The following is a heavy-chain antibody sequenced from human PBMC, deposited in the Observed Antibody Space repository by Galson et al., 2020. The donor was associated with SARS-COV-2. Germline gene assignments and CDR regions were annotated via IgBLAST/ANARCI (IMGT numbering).Heavy chain of an antibody. D-gene: IGHD5-12*01. V-gene: IGHV3-15*01. CDR1: GFSFSNTW. CDR3: TTDDIKGTPTNFDH. CDR2: IKSKSDDETT. J-gene: IGHJ4*02. Sequence: GESLKISCAASGFSFSNTWMAWVRQAPGKGLEWVGRIKSKSDDETTGYAAPVEGRFTISRDDSIDTLYLQMNSLKNEDTAVYYRTTDDIKGTPTNFDHWGQGTLVTVSS.